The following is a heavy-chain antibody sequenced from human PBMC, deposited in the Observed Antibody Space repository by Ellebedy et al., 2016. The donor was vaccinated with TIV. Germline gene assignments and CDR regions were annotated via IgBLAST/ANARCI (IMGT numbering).Heavy chain of an antibody. V-gene: IGHV4-34*01. CDR2: INHSGTT. Sequence: MPSETLSLTCAVYGGSFSDYYWTWIRQPPGKGLEWIGEINHSGTTNYNASLKSRVTISVDASKNQFSLKLSSVTAADTAVYYCARGLLHLYGSGRREYFQHWGQGTQVTVSS. CDR3: ARGLLHLYGSGRREYFQH. D-gene: IGHD3-10*01. CDR1: GGSFSDYY. J-gene: IGHJ1*01.